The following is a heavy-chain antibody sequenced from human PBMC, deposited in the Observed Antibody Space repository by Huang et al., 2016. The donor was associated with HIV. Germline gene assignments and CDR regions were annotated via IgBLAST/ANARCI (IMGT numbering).Heavy chain of an antibody. J-gene: IGHJ3*02. Sequence: QVQLVESGAELKKPGASVRVSCKVSGYTVSELSLHWVRQAPEKGLEWMGGFDPEESETIYAQRLQGRVTRTEDTSTDTAYMELSSLRPEDTAGYYCATSTPDVGAGVLRSAFDIWGQGTMVTVSS. D-gene: IGHD2-15*01. CDR2: FDPEESET. V-gene: IGHV1-24*01. CDR3: ATSTPDVGAGVLRSAFDI. CDR1: GYTVSELS.